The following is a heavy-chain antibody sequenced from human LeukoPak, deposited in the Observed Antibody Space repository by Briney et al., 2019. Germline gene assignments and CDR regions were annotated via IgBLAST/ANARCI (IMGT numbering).Heavy chain of an antibody. D-gene: IGHD6-13*01. Sequence: ASVKVCCKASGYTFPNYYIHWVRQAPGQGLEWMAIINPSTGGTHYAQRFQGRVTVTRDTSTSTVYMELSSLRSEDTAVYYCARDLGDTSRFLWGNYFDHWGQGTLVTVSS. CDR2: INPSTGGT. CDR3: ARDLGDTSRFLWGNYFDH. J-gene: IGHJ4*02. V-gene: IGHV1-46*01. CDR1: GYTFPNYY.